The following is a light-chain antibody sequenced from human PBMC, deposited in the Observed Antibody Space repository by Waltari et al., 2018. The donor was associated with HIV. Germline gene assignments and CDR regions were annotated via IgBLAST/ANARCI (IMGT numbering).Light chain of an antibody. J-gene: IGLJ2*01. CDR3: MLSYSGARPVV. CDR1: TGAVTRGHY. V-gene: IGLV7-46*01. Sequence: QAVVTQEPSLTVSPGGAVTHTCGSSTGAVTRGHYPYWFQQKPSQAPMTLSYDTCNNHSWTPARFSGSLLGGKAALTLSGAQPEDEAEYYCMLSYSGARPVVFGGGTKLTVL. CDR2: DTC.